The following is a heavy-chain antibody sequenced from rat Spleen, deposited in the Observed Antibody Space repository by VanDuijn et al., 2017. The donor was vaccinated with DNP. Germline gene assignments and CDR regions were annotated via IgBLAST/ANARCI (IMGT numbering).Heavy chain of an antibody. CDR1: RFTFSAYS. CDR3: ASLSSSPFDY. D-gene: IGHD1-2*01. CDR2: ISYEGSGT. Sequence: EVQLVESGGGLVQPGRGLKLSCTAGRFTFSAYSMAWVRQAPKKGLEWVASISYEGSGTYYGDSVKGRFTISRDNAKSTLYLQMNSLRSEDTATYYCASLSSSPFDYWGQGVMVTVSS. J-gene: IGHJ2*01. V-gene: IGHV5-22*01.